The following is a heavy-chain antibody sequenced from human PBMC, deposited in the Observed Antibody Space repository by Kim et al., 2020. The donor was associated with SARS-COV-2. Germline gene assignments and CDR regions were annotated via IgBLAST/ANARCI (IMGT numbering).Heavy chain of an antibody. J-gene: IGHJ1*01. Sequence: SVKVSCKASGGTFSSYAISWVRQAPGQGLEWMGGIIPIFGTANYAQKFQGRVTITADESTSTAYMELSSLRSEDTAVYYCTSKQPREDFQHWGQGTLVTVSS. D-gene: IGHD6-13*01. CDR1: GGTFSSYA. CDR3: TSKQPREDFQH. V-gene: IGHV1-69*13. CDR2: IIPIFGTA.